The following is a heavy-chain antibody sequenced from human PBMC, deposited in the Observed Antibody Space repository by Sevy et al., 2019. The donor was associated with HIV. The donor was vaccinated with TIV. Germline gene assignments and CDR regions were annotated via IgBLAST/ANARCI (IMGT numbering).Heavy chain of an antibody. D-gene: IGHD3-22*01. V-gene: IGHV3-7*04. CDR1: GFSFSSYW. J-gene: IGHJ4*02. CDR2: IKKDESEK. Sequence: GGSLRLSCAASGFSFSSYWMHWVRQAPGKGLEWVANIKKDESEKYNVASVKGRFTISRDNAKNSVYLQMNSLRPEDTAIYYCARGNSGSFDYWGQGTLVTVSS. CDR3: ARGNSGSFDY.